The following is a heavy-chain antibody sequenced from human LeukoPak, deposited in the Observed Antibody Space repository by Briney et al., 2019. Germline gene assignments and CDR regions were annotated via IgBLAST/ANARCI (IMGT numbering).Heavy chain of an antibody. Sequence: SETLSLTCTVSGGSISSGSYYWSWIRQPAGKGLEWIGRIYTSGSTNYNPSLKSRVTISVDASKNQFSLKLSSVTAADTAVYYCARDKGDGYNWPLSQYYYYYYMDVWGKGTTVTISS. V-gene: IGHV4-61*02. CDR1: GGSISSGSYY. CDR2: IYTSGST. D-gene: IGHD5-24*01. J-gene: IGHJ6*03. CDR3: ARDKGDGYNWPLSQYYYYYYMDV.